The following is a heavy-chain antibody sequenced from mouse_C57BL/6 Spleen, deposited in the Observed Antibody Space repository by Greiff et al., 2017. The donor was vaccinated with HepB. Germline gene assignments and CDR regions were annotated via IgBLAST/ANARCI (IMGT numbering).Heavy chain of an antibody. J-gene: IGHJ3*01. CDR2: IYPGSGST. CDR1: GYTFTSYW. Sequence: QVHVKQPGAELVKPGASVKMSCKASGYTFTSYWITWVKQRPGQGLEWIGDIYPGSGSTNYNEKFKSKATLTVDTSSSTAYMQLSSLTSEDSAVYYCARGGLGFAYWGQGTLVTVSA. CDR3: ARGGLGFAY. V-gene: IGHV1-55*01. D-gene: IGHD2-13*01.